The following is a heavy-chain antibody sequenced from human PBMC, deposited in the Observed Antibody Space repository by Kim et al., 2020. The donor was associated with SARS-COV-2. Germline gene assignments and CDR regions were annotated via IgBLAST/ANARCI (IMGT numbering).Heavy chain of an antibody. CDR2: P. V-gene: IGHV7-4-1*02. J-gene: IGHJ4*02. Sequence: PTYAQGFTGRFVFSLDTSVSTAYLQISSLKAEDTAVYYCARWDYGSYFDYWGQGTLVTVSS. CDR3: ARWDYGSYFDY. D-gene: IGHD3-10*01.